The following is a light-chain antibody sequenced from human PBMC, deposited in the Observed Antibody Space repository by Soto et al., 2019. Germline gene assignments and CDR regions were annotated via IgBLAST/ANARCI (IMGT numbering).Light chain of an antibody. CDR2: AAS. CDR3: LQDYNYPLT. J-gene: IGKJ4*01. Sequence: AIQMTQFPSSLSASVGDRVTITCRASQGIRNDLGWYQQKPGKAPKLLIYAASTLQSGVPSRFTGSGSGTDFTLTISSLQPEDFATYYCLQDYNYPLTFGGGTKVEIK. V-gene: IGKV1-6*02. CDR1: QGIRND.